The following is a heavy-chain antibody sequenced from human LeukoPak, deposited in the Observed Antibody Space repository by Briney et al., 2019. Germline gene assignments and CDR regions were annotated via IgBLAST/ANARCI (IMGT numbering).Heavy chain of an antibody. CDR2: ISSRSTYI. J-gene: IGHJ4*02. D-gene: IGHD2-2*02. CDR1: GVTFSSYS. CDR3: ARDLYTDSGGPFDY. Sequence: GGSLRLSCAASGVTFSSYSMNWVRQAPGKGLEWVSSISSRSTYIYYADSVKGRFTISRDNAKNSLYLQMNSLRAEDTAIYFCARDLYTDSGGPFDYWGQGVLVTVSS. V-gene: IGHV3-21*01.